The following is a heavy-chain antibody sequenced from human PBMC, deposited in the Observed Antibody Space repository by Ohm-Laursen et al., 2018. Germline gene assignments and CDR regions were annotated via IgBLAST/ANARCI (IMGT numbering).Heavy chain of an antibody. CDR3: VRDLMGLDY. CDR2: LNGDGSST. V-gene: IGHV3-74*01. J-gene: IGHJ4*02. D-gene: IGHD5-24*01. Sequence: SLRLSCTASGFTFSTYWMHWVRQAPGEGLVWVSRLNGDGSSTNYADSVKGRFTISRDNAKNTLYLQMNSLKAEDTAVYYCVRDLMGLDYWGQGAEITVSS. CDR1: GFTFSTYW.